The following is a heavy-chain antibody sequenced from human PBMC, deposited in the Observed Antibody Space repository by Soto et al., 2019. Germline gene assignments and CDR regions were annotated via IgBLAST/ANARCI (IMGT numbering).Heavy chain of an antibody. CDR1: VYTFTSYV. CDR3: VKDRDSSGSLSGY. D-gene: IGHD3-22*01. Sequence: QVQLVQSGAEVKKPGASVKVSCKIFVYTFTSYVISWVGQALGQGLEWMGWISTHIGSTSYAQKLQGRVTMTTDTSTSTVYMELTSLRSDDTAVYYCVKDRDSSGSLSGYWGQGTLVTVSS. CDR2: ISTHIGST. V-gene: IGHV1-18*01. J-gene: IGHJ4*02.